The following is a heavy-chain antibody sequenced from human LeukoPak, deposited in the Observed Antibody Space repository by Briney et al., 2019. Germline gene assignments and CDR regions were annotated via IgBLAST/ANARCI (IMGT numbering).Heavy chain of an antibody. CDR3: AGQNYYDSSGYLD. V-gene: IGHV4-59*01. CDR1: GGSISSYY. J-gene: IGHJ4*02. Sequence: PSETLSLTCTVSGGSISSYYWSWIRQPPGKGLEWIGYIYYSRSTNYNPSLKSRVTISVDTSKNQFSLKLSSVTAADTAVYYCAGQNYYDSSGYLDWGQGTLVTVSS. D-gene: IGHD3-22*01. CDR2: IYYSRST.